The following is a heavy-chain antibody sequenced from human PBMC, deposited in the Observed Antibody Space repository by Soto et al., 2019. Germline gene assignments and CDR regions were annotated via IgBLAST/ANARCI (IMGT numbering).Heavy chain of an antibody. J-gene: IGHJ4*02. CDR2: FSSGSSDT. Sequence: EVQLLESGGGLVQAGGSLRLSCAATGFTVRTNGMSWVRQAPGKGLEWVASFSSGSSDTRYADSLKGRFAISRDNSKNTLYLQMNSLRVEDTALYYCAGHGGYSYLGQGTLVTVSS. D-gene: IGHD2-15*01. V-gene: IGHV3-23*01. CDR3: AGHGGYSY. CDR1: GFTVRTNG.